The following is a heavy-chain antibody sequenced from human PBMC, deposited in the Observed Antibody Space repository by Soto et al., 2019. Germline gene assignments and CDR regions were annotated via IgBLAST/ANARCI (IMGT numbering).Heavy chain of an antibody. J-gene: IGHJ4*02. V-gene: IGHV3-33*01. Sequence: GGSLRLSCAASGFTFSSYGMHWVRQAPGKGLEWVAVIWYDGSNKYYADSVKGRFIISRDNSKNTLYLQMNSLRAEDTAVYYCARDLRSGYSSSWYLYYWGQGTLVTVSS. D-gene: IGHD6-13*01. CDR3: ARDLRSGYSSSWYLYY. CDR2: IWYDGSNK. CDR1: GFTFSSYG.